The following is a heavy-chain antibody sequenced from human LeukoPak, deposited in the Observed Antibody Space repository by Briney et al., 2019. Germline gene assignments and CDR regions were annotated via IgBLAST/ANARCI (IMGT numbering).Heavy chain of an antibody. V-gene: IGHV4-39*01. CDR3: ARHGRGRFLASGYYFDY. J-gene: IGHJ4*02. CDR2: IYYSGST. Sequence: PSETLSLTCTVSGGSISSSSYYWGWIRQPPGKGLEWIGSIYYSGSTYYNPSLKSRVTISVDTSKNQFSLKLSSVTAADTAVYYCARHGRGRFLASGYYFDYWGQGTLVTVSP. D-gene: IGHD3-3*01. CDR1: GGSISSSSYY.